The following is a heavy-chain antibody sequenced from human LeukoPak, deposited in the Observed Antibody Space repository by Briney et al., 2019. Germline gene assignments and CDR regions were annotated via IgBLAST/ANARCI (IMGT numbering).Heavy chain of an antibody. V-gene: IGHV3-30*04. CDR3: ARDPRPYGDYGRFDN. D-gene: IGHD4-17*01. J-gene: IGHJ4*02. CDR2: ISYDGRDK. CDR1: GFLFSSFA. Sequence: PGGSLRLSCSASGFLFSSFAMHWVRQTPGKGLEWVAVISYDGRDKVYRDSEKGRFTISRDNSNNTVLLQMNSLREEDSGLYYCARDPRPYGDYGRFDNWGQGTLITVSS.